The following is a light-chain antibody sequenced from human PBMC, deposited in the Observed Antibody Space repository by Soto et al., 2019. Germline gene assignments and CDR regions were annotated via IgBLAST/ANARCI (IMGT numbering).Light chain of an antibody. CDR2: AAS. V-gene: IGKV3-20*01. CDR1: QSVASRN. CDR3: QQYGDSPFT. Sequence: EIVLTQSPGTLSLSPGERATLSCRASQSVASRNLAWYQQKSGQAPRLLIYAASTRATGIPDRFNGSGSGTDFVLTVSRLEPEDFAMYYCQQYGDSPFTFGPGTKVDIK. J-gene: IGKJ3*01.